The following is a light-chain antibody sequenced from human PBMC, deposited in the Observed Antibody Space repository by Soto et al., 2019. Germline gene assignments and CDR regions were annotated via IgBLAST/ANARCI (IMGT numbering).Light chain of an antibody. CDR2: KAS. CDR1: QSISSW. CDR3: HQYNSYSPLT. Sequence: DIQMTQSPSTLSASVGDRVTITCRASQSISSWLAWYQQKPGKAPKLLIYKASTLESGVPSRFSGSGSGTDFTLTISSLQPDDFATYYCHQYNSYSPLTFGGGTKVDIK. J-gene: IGKJ4*01. V-gene: IGKV1-5*03.